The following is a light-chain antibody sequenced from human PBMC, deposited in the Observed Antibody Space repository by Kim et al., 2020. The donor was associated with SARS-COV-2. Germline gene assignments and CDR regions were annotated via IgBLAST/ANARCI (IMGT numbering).Light chain of an antibody. J-gene: IGKJ2*03. CDR2: RVT. V-gene: IGKV2-30*02. CDR3: MQGTRWPGS. Sequence: QPASHSCRYSQSLVHSDGNTYLSWFQQRPGQSPRRLIYRVTNRDSGVPDRFSGSGSGTDFTLKISRVEAEDVGVYYCMQGTRWPGSFGQGTKLEI. CDR1: QSLVHSDGNTY.